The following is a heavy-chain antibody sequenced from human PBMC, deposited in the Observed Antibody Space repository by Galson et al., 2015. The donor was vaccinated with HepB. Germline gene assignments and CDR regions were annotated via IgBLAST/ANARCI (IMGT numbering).Heavy chain of an antibody. CDR1: GFSVSSSY. V-gene: IGHV3-53*05. D-gene: IGHD1-26*01. CDR3: ARAWGYSGSY. CDR2: IYSGGST. J-gene: IGHJ4*02. Sequence: SLRLSCAASGFSVSSSYMTWVRQAPGKGLEWVSVIYSGGSTYYADSVKGRFTISRDNSKNTLYLQMNSLRSEDTAVYYCARAWGYSGSYWGQGTLVTASS.